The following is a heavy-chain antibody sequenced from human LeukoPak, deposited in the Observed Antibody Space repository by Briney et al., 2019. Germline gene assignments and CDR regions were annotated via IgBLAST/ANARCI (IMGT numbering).Heavy chain of an antibody. D-gene: IGHD3-3*01. J-gene: IGHJ6*03. Sequence: PSETLSLTCAVYGGSFSGYYWSWIRQPPGKGLEWIGYIYYSGSTNYNPSLKSRLTISVDTSKNQFSLKLSSVTAADTAVYYCAGRNFDFWNDYYYMDVWGKGTTVTVSS. CDR2: IYYSGST. V-gene: IGHV4-59*01. CDR3: AGRNFDFWNDYYYMDV. CDR1: GGSFSGYY.